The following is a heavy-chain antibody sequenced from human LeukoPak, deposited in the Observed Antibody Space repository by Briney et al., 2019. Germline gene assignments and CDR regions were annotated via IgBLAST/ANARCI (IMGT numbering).Heavy chain of an antibody. V-gene: IGHV3-21*01. CDR3: ARSSRYDYWSGSKVFYYIDV. CDR1: GFTFSSYS. J-gene: IGHJ6*03. D-gene: IGHD3-3*01. Sequence: GRSLRLSCAASGFTFSSYSMNWVRQAPGKGLEWVSSISSSSSYIYYADSVKGRFTNAKDNAKNSLYLQMNRLRAEDTAVYYCARSSRYDYWSGSKVFYYIDVWGKGTTVTVS. CDR2: ISSSSSYI.